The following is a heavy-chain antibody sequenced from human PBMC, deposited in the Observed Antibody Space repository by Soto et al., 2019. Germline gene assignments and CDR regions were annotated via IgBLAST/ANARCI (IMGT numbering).Heavy chain of an antibody. J-gene: IGHJ6*02. Sequence: LSLTCGVSGGPISSGGYSWSWIRQPPGKGLEWIGYIYHSGSTYYNPSLKSRVTISVDRSKNQFSLKLSSVTAADTAVYYCARWGLPHYGMDVWGQGTTVTVSS. CDR2: IYHSGST. V-gene: IGHV4-30-2*01. D-gene: IGHD3-16*01. CDR3: ARWGLPHYGMDV. CDR1: GGPISSGGYS.